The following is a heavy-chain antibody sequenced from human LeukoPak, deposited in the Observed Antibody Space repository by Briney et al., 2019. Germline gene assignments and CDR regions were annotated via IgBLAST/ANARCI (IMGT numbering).Heavy chain of an antibody. J-gene: IGHJ4*02. CDR1: GISVSSKY. Sequence: GGSLRLSCAASGISVSSKYMNWVRQAPGKGLEWVSAISGSGGSTYYADSVKGRFTVSRDSSKNTLYLQMNSLRAEDTAVYSCAKGAGGIGSGTYYDYWGQGTLVTVSS. V-gene: IGHV3-23*01. CDR2: ISGSGGST. D-gene: IGHD3-10*01. CDR3: AKGAGGIGSGTYYDY.